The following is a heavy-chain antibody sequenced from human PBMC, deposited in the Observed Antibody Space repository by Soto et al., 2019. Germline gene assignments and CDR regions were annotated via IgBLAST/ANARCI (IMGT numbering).Heavy chain of an antibody. D-gene: IGHD6-19*01. CDR3: ARTLGAVAGTGASDY. J-gene: IGHJ4*02. CDR2: ISYDGSNK. V-gene: IGHV3-30-3*01. CDR1: GFTFSSYA. Sequence: GGSLRLSCAASGFTFSSYAMHWVRQAPGKGLEWVAVISYDGSNKYYADSVKGRFTISRDNSKNTLYLQMNSLRAEDTAVYYCARTLGAVAGTGASDYWGQGTLVTVSS.